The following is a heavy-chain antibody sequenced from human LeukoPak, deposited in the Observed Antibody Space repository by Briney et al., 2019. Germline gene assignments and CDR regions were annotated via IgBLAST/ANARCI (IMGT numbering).Heavy chain of an antibody. V-gene: IGHV1-69*13. Sequence: SVKVSCKASGGTFSSYAISWVRQAPGQGLEWMGAIIPIFGTANYAQKFQGRVTITADESTSTAYMELSSLRSEDTAVYYCARSYSSGSDYYYYGMDVWGKGTTVTVSS. CDR3: ARSYSSGSDYYYYGMDV. J-gene: IGHJ6*04. D-gene: IGHD6-19*01. CDR2: IIPIFGTA. CDR1: GGTFSSYA.